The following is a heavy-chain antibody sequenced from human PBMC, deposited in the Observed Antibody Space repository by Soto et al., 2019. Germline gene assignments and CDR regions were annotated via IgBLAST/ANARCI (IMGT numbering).Heavy chain of an antibody. CDR2: ISGSGGST. V-gene: IGHV3-23*01. J-gene: IGHJ6*02. Sequence: PGGSLRLSCAASGFTFSSYALRWVRQAPGKGLEWVSAISGSGGSTYYADSVKGRFTISRDNSKNTLYLQMNSLRAEDTAVYYCAKEAAFIPYSGGPSYGMDVWGQGTTVTVSS. CDR1: GFTFSSYA. CDR3: AKEAAFIPYSGGPSYGMDV. D-gene: IGHD2-15*01.